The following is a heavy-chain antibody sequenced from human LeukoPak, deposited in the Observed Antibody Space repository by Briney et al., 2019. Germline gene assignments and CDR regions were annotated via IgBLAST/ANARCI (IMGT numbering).Heavy chain of an antibody. CDR1: GFSLSTSGVG. CDR2: IYWDDDK. J-gene: IGHJ4*02. CDR3: AHRWVGSSWYWVYFDY. D-gene: IGHD6-13*01. V-gene: IGHV2-5*02. Sequence: SDPTLVKPTQTLTLTCTFSGFSLSTSGVGVGWIRQPPGKALEWLALIYWDDDKRYSPSLKGRLTITKDTSKNQVVLTMTNMDPVDTATYYCAHRWVGSSWYWVYFDYWGQGTLVTVSS.